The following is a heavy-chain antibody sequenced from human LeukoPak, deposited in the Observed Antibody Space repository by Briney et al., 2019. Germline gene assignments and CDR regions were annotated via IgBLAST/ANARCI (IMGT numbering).Heavy chain of an antibody. CDR2: IIPVLGAT. CDR3: ASRSHRKAFDI. Sequence: GASVKVSCKTSEATFSSYDINWVRQAPGQGLEWMGRIIPVLGATNYAQKFQGTVTLTADTSTNTVYMELSNLRSEDTALYFCASRSHRKAFDIWGQGTMVTVSS. CDR1: EATFSSYD. V-gene: IGHV1-69*04. D-gene: IGHD1-14*01. J-gene: IGHJ3*02.